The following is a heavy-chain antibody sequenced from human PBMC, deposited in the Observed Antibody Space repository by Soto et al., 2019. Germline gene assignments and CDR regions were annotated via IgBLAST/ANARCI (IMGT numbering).Heavy chain of an antibody. V-gene: IGHV4-59*01. Sequence: SETLSLTCTVSGGSISSYDWSWIRHPPGKGLEWIGYIYYSGSTNYNPSLKSRVTISVDTSKNQFSLKLSSVTAADTAVYYCARRARYYYYGMDVWVQGTTVTVSS. CDR2: IYYSGST. CDR3: ARRARYYYYGMDV. J-gene: IGHJ6*02. CDR1: GGSISSYD.